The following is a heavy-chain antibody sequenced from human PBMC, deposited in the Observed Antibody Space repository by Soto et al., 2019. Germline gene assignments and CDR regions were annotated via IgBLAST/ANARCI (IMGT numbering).Heavy chain of an antibody. CDR3: ARARGYSCYDPEYYFDY. Sequence: ASVKVSCKASGYTFTGYYMHWVRQAPGQGLEWMGWINPNSGGTNYAQKFQGWVTMTRDTSISTAYMELSRLRSDDTAVYYCARARGYSCYDPEYYFDYWGQGTLVTVSS. J-gene: IGHJ4*02. D-gene: IGHD5-12*01. V-gene: IGHV1-2*04. CDR2: INPNSGGT. CDR1: GYTFTGYY.